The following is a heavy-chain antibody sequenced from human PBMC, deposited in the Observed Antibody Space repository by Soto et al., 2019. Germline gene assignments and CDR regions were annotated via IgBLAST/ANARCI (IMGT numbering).Heavy chain of an antibody. D-gene: IGHD2-8*01. J-gene: IGHJ6*02. CDR3: ARDHGVYAISYYGMDV. Sequence: QVQLVQSGAEVKKPGSSVKVSCKASGGTFSSYAISWVRQAPGQGLEWMGGIIPIFGTANYAQKFQGRVTITADESKRTAYMELSSLSSEDTAVYYCARDHGVYAISYYGMDVWGQGTTVTVSS. V-gene: IGHV1-69*12. CDR2: IIPIFGTA. CDR1: GGTFSSYA.